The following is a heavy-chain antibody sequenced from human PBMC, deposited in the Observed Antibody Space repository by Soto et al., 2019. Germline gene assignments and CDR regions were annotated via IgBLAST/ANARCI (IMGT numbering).Heavy chain of an antibody. CDR1: VGSLSGYY. CDR2: IDHRGST. CDR3: ARNDYGDYRPVY. D-gene: IGHD4-17*01. V-gene: IGHV4-34*01. Sequence: TLSLTCGVYVGSLSGYYWSWIRQSPGKGLEWIGEIDHRGSTNYNPPLKSRVTISIDTSRKEISLKLTSVTAADTAVYYCARNDYGDYRPVYWGQGTLVTVSS. J-gene: IGHJ4*02.